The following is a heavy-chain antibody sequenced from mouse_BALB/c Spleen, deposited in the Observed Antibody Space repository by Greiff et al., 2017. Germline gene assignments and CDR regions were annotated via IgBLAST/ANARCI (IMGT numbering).Heavy chain of an antibody. J-gene: IGHJ3*01. D-gene: IGHD2-3*01. Sequence: EVKLMESGPELEKPGASVKISCKASGYSFTGYNMNWVKQSNGKSLEWIGNIDPYYGGTSYNQKFKGKATLTVDKSSSTAYMQLKSLTSEDSAVYYCALYDGYYSAWFAYWGQGTLVTVSA. CDR3: ALYDGYYSAWFAY. V-gene: IGHV1-39*01. CDR2: IDPYYGGT. CDR1: GYSFTGYN.